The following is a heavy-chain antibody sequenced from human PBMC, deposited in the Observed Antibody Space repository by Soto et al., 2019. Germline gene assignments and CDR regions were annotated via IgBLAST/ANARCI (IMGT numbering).Heavy chain of an antibody. V-gene: IGHV3-23*01. D-gene: IGHD3-10*01. Sequence: GGSLRLSCAASGFAFSSFALNWVRQAPGKGLDWVSVISDSGATTYYSDSVKGRFTISRDNSKNMLYLEMNSLRANDTAIYYCAQDKGVRGATYLRYWGPGTLVTAPQ. CDR3: AQDKGVRGATYLRY. J-gene: IGHJ4*02. CDR2: ISDSGATT. CDR1: GFAFSSFA.